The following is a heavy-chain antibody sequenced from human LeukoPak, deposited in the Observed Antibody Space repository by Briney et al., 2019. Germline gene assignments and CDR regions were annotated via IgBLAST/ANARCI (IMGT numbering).Heavy chain of an antibody. CDR2: IYYSGST. CDR1: GGSISSYY. J-gene: IGHJ6*03. D-gene: IGHD1-26*01. V-gene: IGHV4-59*12. CDR3: ARDATPLDYYYYMDV. Sequence: PSETLSLTCTVSGGSISSYYWSWIRQPPGKGLEWIGNIYYSGSTNYNPSLKSRVTISVDTSKNQFSLKLSSVTAADTAVYYCARDATPLDYYYYMDVWGKGTTVTISS.